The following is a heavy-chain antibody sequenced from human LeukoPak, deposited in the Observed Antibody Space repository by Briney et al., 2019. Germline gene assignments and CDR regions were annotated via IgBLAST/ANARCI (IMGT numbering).Heavy chain of an antibody. D-gene: IGHD4-17*01. Sequence: PGGSLRLSCAASGFTFRSFAMTWVRQAPGKGLEWVASITGNHGPTYSTDSVKDRFTISRDNSQNTLYLQMDSLRAEDTAVYYCTKDPDGDYVGAFDPWGQGTLVTVSS. J-gene: IGHJ5*02. CDR2: ITGNHGPT. CDR3: TKDPDGDYVGAFDP. V-gene: IGHV3-23*01. CDR1: GFTFRSFA.